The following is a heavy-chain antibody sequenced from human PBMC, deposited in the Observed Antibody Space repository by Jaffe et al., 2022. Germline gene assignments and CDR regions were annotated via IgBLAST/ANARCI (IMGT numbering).Heavy chain of an antibody. CDR2: ISWNSGSI. CDR1: GFTFDDYA. CDR3: AKDLGYHDY. V-gene: IGHV3-9*01. D-gene: IGHD5-12*01. J-gene: IGHJ4*02. Sequence: EVQLVESGGGLVQPGRSLRLSCAASGFTFDDYAMHWVRQAPGKGLEWVSGISWNSGSIGYADSVKGRFTISRDNAKNSLYLQMNSLRAEDTALYYCAKDLGYHDYWGQGTLVTVSS.